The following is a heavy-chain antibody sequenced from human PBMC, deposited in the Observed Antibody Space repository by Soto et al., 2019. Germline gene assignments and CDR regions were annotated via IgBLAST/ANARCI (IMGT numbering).Heavy chain of an antibody. D-gene: IGHD3-16*01. CDR1: GYTFTNFG. V-gene: IGHV1-18*01. CDR3: ARGGTPFDY. Sequence: QVQLVQSGAEVKKPGASVKVSCKTSGYTFTNFGISWVRQAPGQGLEWMGWISDYNGNTNYAQNFQGRATMTTDTSTRTAWIELRSLRSDDTAVDYWARGGTPFDYWGQGTLVTVSS. J-gene: IGHJ4*02. CDR2: ISDYNGNT.